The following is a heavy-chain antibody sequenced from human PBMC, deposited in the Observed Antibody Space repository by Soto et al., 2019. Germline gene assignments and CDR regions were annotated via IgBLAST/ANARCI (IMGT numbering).Heavy chain of an antibody. CDR2: LNPRNGQT. V-gene: IGHV1-8*01. CDR3: ARETDTSMVDY. D-gene: IGHD5-18*01. J-gene: IGHJ4*02. CDR1: GYNFSAYY. Sequence: QVQLVQSGAEVKKPGASVRVSCQTSGYNFSAYYFNWVRQAAGQGPEWMGWLNPRNGQTGYVQKFRGRVTMTRDTSIATVYLELSRLTSEDTAIYFCARETDTSMVDYWGQGTLVTVSS.